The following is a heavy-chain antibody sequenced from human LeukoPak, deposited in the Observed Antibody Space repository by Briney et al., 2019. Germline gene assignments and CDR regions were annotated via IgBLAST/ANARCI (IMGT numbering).Heavy chain of an antibody. J-gene: IGHJ4*02. V-gene: IGHV3-74*01. CDR3: GNVNWNYNYFDY. CDR1: GFTFSNYW. CDR2: INSDGINT. Sequence: GGSLRLSCAASGFTFSNYWMHWVRQAPGKGLVWVSRINSDGINTSYADSVKGRFTISRDNAKSTLNLQMNSLRAEDTAVYYCGNVNWNYNYFDYWGQGTLVTVSS. D-gene: IGHD1-7*01.